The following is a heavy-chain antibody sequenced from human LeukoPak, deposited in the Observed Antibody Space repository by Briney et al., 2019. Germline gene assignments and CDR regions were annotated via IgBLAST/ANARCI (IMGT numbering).Heavy chain of an antibody. CDR2: IYPGDSDT. Sequence: ESLKISCKGSGYSFTSYWIGWVRQMPGKGLEWMGIIYPGDSDTRYSPSFQGQVTISADKSISTAYLQWSSLKASDTAMYYCARSGYYYDSSGQSLYTDAFDIWGQGTMVTVSS. V-gene: IGHV5-51*01. J-gene: IGHJ3*02. CDR3: ARSGYYYDSSGQSLYTDAFDI. D-gene: IGHD3-22*01. CDR1: GYSFTSYW.